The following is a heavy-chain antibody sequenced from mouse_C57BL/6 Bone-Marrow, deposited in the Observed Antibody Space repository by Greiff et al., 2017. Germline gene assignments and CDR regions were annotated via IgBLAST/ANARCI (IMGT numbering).Heavy chain of an antibody. CDR2: IYPRSGNT. J-gene: IGHJ4*01. CDR1: GYTFTSSG. D-gene: IGHD2-12*01. Sequence: QVQLKQSGAELARPGASVKLSCKASGYTFTSSGISWVKQRTGQGLEWIGEIYPRSGNTYYNEKFKGKATLTADKSSSTAYVELRRLTSEDSAVYFCARDYKGAMDYWGQGTSVTVSS. V-gene: IGHV1-81*01. CDR3: ARDYKGAMDY.